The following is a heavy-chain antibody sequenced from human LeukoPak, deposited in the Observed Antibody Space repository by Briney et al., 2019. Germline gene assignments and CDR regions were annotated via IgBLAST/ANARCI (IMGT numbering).Heavy chain of an antibody. CDR2: ISYDGSNK. D-gene: IGHD1-1*01. Sequence: GGSLRLSCAASGFTFSSYAMHWVRQAPGKGLEWVAVISYDGSNKYYADSVKGRFTISRDNAKNSLYLQMNSLRAEDTAVYYCARDLRGSVMGTFDYWGQGTLVTVSS. V-gene: IGHV3-30*04. CDR3: ARDLRGSVMGTFDY. J-gene: IGHJ4*02. CDR1: GFTFSSYA.